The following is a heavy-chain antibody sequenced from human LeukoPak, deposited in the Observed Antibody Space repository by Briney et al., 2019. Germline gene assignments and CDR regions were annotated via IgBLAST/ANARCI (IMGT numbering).Heavy chain of an antibody. CDR1: GNTLIALS. J-gene: IGHJ4*02. CDR2: FDSEDGET. CDR3: ATAPNYYDSSGYYYFDY. V-gene: IGHV1-24*01. Sequence: ASVKVSCKVSGNTLIALSMHWVRQVPGKGLEWVGRFDSEDGETIYAQKFQGRVTMTEDTSTDTAYMELSSLRSEDTAVYYCATAPNYYDSSGYYYFDYWGQGTLVTVSS. D-gene: IGHD3-22*01.